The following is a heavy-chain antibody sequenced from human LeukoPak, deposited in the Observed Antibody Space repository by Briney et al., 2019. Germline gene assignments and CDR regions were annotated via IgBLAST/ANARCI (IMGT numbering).Heavy chain of an antibody. Sequence: PSETLSLTCAVYGGSFSGYYWSWIRQPPGKGLEWIGYIYYSGSTNYNPSLKSRVTISVDTSKNQFSLKLSSVTAADTAVYYCARQGRVYYYDSSGYYSPRTYFDLWGRGTLVTVSS. CDR2: IYYSGST. D-gene: IGHD3-22*01. CDR1: GGSFSGYY. CDR3: ARQGRVYYYDSSGYYSPRTYFDL. J-gene: IGHJ2*01. V-gene: IGHV4-59*08.